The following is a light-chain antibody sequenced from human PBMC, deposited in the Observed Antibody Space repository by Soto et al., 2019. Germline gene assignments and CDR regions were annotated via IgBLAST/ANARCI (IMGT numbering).Light chain of an antibody. V-gene: IGKV1-39*01. CDR1: QSVTTY. CDR2: AIS. Sequence: DIQMTQSPSSLSASVGDRVTITCRASQSVTTYLHWYQQKAGEAPKLLIYAISNLQSGVSSRFSGSGSGTEFTFSITSLQPEDFGTYYCQQCYMGWTFGQGTKVDIK. CDR3: QQCYMGWT. J-gene: IGKJ1*01.